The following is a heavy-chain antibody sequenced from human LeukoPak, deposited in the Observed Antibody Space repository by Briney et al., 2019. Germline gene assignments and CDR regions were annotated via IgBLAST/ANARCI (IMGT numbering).Heavy chain of an antibody. CDR1: GDSISNYY. CDR2: LYTSGST. Sequence: SETLSLTCTVSGDSISNYYWSWIRQPAGEGLEWIGRLYTSGSTNSNPSLKSRVSMSVDTSKNQFSLRLSSVTAADTAVYYCWVNDYWGQGTLVTVSS. CDR3: WVNDY. J-gene: IGHJ4*02. V-gene: IGHV4-4*07.